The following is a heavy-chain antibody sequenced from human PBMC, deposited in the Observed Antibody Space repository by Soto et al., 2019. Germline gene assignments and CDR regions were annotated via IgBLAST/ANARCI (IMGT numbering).Heavy chain of an antibody. D-gene: IGHD1-20*01. CDR1: GDTFTSYY. CDR3: TRRYNWNDNYFDP. V-gene: IGHV1-46*01. J-gene: IGHJ5*02. CDR2: INPNGGST. Sequence: ASVKVSCKAPGDTFTSYYMHWVRQAPGHGLEWMGVINPNGGSTRFAQKFQGRVTMTSDTSTSTVYMELRGLTSEDTAVYYCTRRYNWNDNYFDPWGPGALVTVSS.